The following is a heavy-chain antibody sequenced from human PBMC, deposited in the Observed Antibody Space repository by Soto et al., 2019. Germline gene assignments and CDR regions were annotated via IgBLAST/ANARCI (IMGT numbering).Heavy chain of an antibody. D-gene: IGHD3-10*01. Sequence: GPLRLSCSASGFTFNSYAMHWVRKDQGKGLEYVSAISSNGGSTYYGDSVKGRFTISRDNSKNTLYLQMSSLRAEDTAVYYCVKGAITMVRGVIASAEYFHHWGQGTLVTGSS. CDR2: ISSNGGST. CDR1: GFTFNSYA. J-gene: IGHJ1*01. CDR3: VKGAITMVRGVIASAEYFHH. V-gene: IGHV3-64D*06.